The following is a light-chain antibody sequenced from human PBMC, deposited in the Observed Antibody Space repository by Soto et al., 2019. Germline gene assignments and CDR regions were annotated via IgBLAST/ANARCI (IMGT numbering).Light chain of an antibody. V-gene: IGKV3-20*01. CDR2: GAS. J-gene: IGKJ1*01. CDR1: QRVSSSY. CDR3: QQYGSSRWT. Sequence: IGWTQTPGTLSLSRGRRATVSCRASQRVSSSYLAWYQQKPGQAPRLLIYGASSRATGIPDRFSGSGSGTDFTLTISRLEPEDFAVYYCQQYGSSRWTFGQGTKVDIK.